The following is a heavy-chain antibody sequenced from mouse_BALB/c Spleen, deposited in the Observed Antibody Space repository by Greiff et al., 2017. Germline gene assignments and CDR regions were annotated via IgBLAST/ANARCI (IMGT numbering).Heavy chain of an antibody. J-gene: IGHJ1*01. V-gene: IGHV1-5*01. CDR2: IYPGNSDT. Sequence: EVQLQESGTVLARPGASVKMSCKASGYTFTSYWMHWVKQRPGQGLEWIGAIYPGNSDTSYNQKFKGKAKLTAVTSTSTAYMELSSLTNEDSAVYYCTRGYDYDRYFDVWGAGTTVTVSS. CDR1: GYTFTSYW. CDR3: TRGYDYDRYFDV. D-gene: IGHD2-4*01.